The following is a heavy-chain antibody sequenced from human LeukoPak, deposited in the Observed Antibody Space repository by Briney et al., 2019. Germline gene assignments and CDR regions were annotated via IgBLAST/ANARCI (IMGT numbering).Heavy chain of an antibody. J-gene: IGHJ3*02. V-gene: IGHV3-21*01. Sequence: GGSLRLSCAASGFTFTSYSMNWVRQAPGKGLEWVSSISSSSSYIYYADSVKGRFTISRDNAKNSLYLQMNSLRAEDTAVYYCAKDITMIVVVFDAFDIWGQGTMVTVSS. D-gene: IGHD3-22*01. CDR3: AKDITMIVVVFDAFDI. CDR2: ISSSSSYI. CDR1: GFTFTSYS.